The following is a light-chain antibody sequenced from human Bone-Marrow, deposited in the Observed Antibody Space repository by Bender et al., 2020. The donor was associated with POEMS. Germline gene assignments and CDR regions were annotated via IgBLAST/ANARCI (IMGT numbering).Light chain of an antibody. V-gene: IGLV1-44*01. CDR2: INN. CDR1: SSNIGTNP. CDR3: AAWEDSLNGWV. Sequence: QSVLTTPPSASGTPGQRVTISCSGSSSNIGTNPVNWYQQLPGTAPKLLIYINNQRPSGVPDRFSGSKSGTSASLAISGHQSEHGGDYDCAAWEDSLNGWVFGGGTKLTVL. J-gene: IGLJ3*02.